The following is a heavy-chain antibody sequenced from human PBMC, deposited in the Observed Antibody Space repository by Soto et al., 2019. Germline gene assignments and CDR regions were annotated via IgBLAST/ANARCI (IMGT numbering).Heavy chain of an antibody. CDR2: ISYDGNDK. V-gene: IGHV3-33*01. CDR3: VRGLDSGHPFSDY. J-gene: IGHJ4*02. D-gene: IGHD5-12*01. CDR1: GFTFNHYG. Sequence: GGSLRLSCAVSGFTFNHYGMHWVRQAPGRGLEWVATISYDGNDKYYADSVKGRFIISRDNSKSTLNLQMNNLRAEDTALYYCVRGLDSGHPFSDYWGQGTPVTVSS.